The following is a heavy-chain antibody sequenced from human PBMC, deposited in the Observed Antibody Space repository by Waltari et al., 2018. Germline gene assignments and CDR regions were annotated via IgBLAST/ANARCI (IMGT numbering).Heavy chain of an antibody. V-gene: IGHV3-21*01. D-gene: IGHD6-13*01. Sequence: EVQLVESGGGLVKPGGSLRLSCAASGFTFSSYSMNWVRQAPGKGLEWGSSISSSSSYIYYADSVKGRFTISRDNAKNSLYLQMNSLRAEDTAVYYCARDRIAAAFMGDYYYMDVWGKGTTVTVSS. CDR3: ARDRIAAAFMGDYYYMDV. J-gene: IGHJ6*03. CDR1: GFTFSSYS. CDR2: ISSSSSYI.